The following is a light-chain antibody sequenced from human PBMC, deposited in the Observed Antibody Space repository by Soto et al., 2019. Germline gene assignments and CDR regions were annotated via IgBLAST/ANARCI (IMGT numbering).Light chain of an antibody. CDR2: YDS. CDR3: QMWDSSSDHQGV. J-gene: IGLJ1*01. Sequence: SYVLTQPPSVSVAPGKTARITCGGNNIGSKSVHWYQQKPGQAPVLVIYYDSDRPSGIPERFSGSNSGNTATLTISRVEAGDEADYYCQMWDSSSDHQGVFGTGTKVTVL. V-gene: IGLV3-21*04. CDR1: NIGSKS.